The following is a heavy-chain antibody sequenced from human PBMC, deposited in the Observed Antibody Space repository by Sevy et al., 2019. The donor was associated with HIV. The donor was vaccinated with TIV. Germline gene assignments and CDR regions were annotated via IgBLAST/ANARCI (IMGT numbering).Heavy chain of an antibody. Sequence: SETLSLTCTVSGGSISSYYWSWIRQPPGKGLEWIGYIYYSGSTNYNPSLKSRVTISVDTSKNQFSLKLSSVTAADTAVYYRARYGAFIVGARYFDYWGQGTLVTVSS. CDR3: ARYGAFIVGARYFDY. J-gene: IGHJ4*02. V-gene: IGHV4-59*01. D-gene: IGHD1-26*01. CDR2: IYYSGST. CDR1: GGSISSYY.